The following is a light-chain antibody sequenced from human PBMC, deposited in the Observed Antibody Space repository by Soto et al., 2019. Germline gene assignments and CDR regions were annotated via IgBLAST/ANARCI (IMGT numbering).Light chain of an antibody. J-gene: IGKJ1*01. CDR3: QQYGSSPWT. Sequence: EIVLTQSPGTLSLSPGERATLSCRSSQSVSSSYLAWYQQKPGQAPRLPIYGASSRATGTPDRFSGSGSGTDFTLTISRLEPEDFAVYYCQQYGSSPWTFGQGTKVDIK. V-gene: IGKV3-20*01. CDR1: QSVSSSY. CDR2: GAS.